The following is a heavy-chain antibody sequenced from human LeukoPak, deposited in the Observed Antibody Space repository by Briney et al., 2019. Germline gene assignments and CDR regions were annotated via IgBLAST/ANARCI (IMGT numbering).Heavy chain of an antibody. D-gene: IGHD5-12*01. J-gene: IGHJ6*02. CDR1: GGSFSGYY. V-gene: IGHV4-34*01. CDR3: ARNRRSSPRSGYDYYYYYGMDV. Sequence: SETLSLTCAVYGGSFSGYYWSWIRQPPGKGLEWIGEINHSGSTNYNPSLKSRVTISVDTSKNQFSLTLSSVTAADTAVYYCARNRRSSPRSGYDYYYYYGMDVWRQGTTVTVSS. CDR2: INHSGST.